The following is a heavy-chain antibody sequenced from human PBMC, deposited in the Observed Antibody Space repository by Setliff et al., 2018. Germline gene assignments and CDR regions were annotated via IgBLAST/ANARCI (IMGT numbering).Heavy chain of an antibody. CDR3: AKGRGEMDS. J-gene: IGHJ4*02. CDR2: ISYSGST. V-gene: IGHV4-61*01. CDR1: GASVRSGPYY. Sequence: SETLSLTCTVSGASVRSGPYYWSWIRQPPGKGLEWIGFISYSGSTDSHPSLKSRVSISIDTSKNQFSLNVRSVTAADTAIYYCAKGRGEMDSWGQGILVTVSS. D-gene: IGHD3-10*01.